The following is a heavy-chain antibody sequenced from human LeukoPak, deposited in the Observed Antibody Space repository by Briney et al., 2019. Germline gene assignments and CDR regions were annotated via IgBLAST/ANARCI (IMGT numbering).Heavy chain of an antibody. V-gene: IGHV4-59*01. CDR2: IYYSGST. CDR1: GGSISSYY. CDR3: ARIAGDYYDSSGYYPNWFDP. Sequence: PSETLSLTCTVSGGSISSYYWSWTRQPPGKGLEWIGYIYYSGSTNYNPSLKSRVTISVDTSKNQFSLKLSSVTAADTAVYYCARIAGDYYDSSGYYPNWFDPWGQGTLVTVSS. D-gene: IGHD3-22*01. J-gene: IGHJ5*02.